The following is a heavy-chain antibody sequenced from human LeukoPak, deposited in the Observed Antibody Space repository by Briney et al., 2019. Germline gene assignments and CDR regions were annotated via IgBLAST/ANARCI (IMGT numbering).Heavy chain of an antibody. V-gene: IGHV4-59*01. CDR1: GGSISSYY. CDR2: IYYSGST. J-gene: IGHJ4*02. Sequence: PSETLSLTCTVSGGSISSYYWSWIRQPPGKGLEWLGYIYYSGSTSYNPSLKSRVTISVDTSKNQFSLKLSSVTAADTAVYYCARKSGYCSGGSCYRHFDYWGQGTLVTVSS. CDR3: ARKSGYCSGGSCYRHFDY. D-gene: IGHD2-15*01.